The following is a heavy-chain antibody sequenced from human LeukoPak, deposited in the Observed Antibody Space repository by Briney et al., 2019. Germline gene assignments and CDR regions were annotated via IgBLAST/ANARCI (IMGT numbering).Heavy chain of an antibody. CDR2: INHIGRP. Sequence: SETLSLTCAVYGGSFSGYYWSWIRQPPGKGLEWIGEINHIGRPKYTPALKSRVTISVDTSKNQFSLKLSSVTAADTAVYYCARGRIKYCSGGSCYSGSGWFDPWGQGTLVTVSS. D-gene: IGHD2-15*01. CDR1: GGSFSGYY. J-gene: IGHJ5*02. CDR3: ARGRIKYCSGGSCYSGSGWFDP. V-gene: IGHV4-34*01.